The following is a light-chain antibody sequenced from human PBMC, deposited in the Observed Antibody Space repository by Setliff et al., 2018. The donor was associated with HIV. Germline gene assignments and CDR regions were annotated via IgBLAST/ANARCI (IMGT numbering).Light chain of an antibody. CDR1: SSDVGGYNY. CDR3: SSYAGSSYV. CDR2: EVS. V-gene: IGLV2-8*01. J-gene: IGLJ1*01. Sequence: QSALTQSPSASGSPGQSVTISCTGTSSDVGGYNYASWHQQHPGKAPKVIIYEVSKRPSGVPDRFSGSKSGNTASLTVSGLQAEDEADYYCSSYAGSSYVFGSGTKVTVL.